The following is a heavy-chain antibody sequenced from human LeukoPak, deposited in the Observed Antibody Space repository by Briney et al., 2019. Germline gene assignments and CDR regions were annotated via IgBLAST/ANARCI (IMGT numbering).Heavy chain of an antibody. CDR3: ARADYYDSSGYNDY. D-gene: IGHD3-22*01. CDR1: GFTFSNYA. J-gene: IGHJ4*02. Sequence: PGGSLRLSCAASGFTFSNYAMTWVRQAPGKGLEWVSVISGSGRNTDYADSVKGRFTISRDNSKNTLYLQMTSLRAEDTAVYYCARADYYDSSGYNDYWGQGTLVTVSS. CDR2: ISGSGRNT. V-gene: IGHV3-23*01.